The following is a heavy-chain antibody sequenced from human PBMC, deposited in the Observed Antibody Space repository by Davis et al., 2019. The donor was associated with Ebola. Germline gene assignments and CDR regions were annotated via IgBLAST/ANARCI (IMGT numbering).Heavy chain of an antibody. J-gene: IGHJ4*02. Sequence: GESLKISCVASEFTFRSYWFHWVRQAPGKGLEWVSRIDTDGSTTNYADSVRGRFTISRDNAKNTLFLQMNSLRADDTAVYYCARDVGGRPGYWGQGTLVTVSS. CDR1: EFTFRSYW. CDR2: IDTDGSTT. V-gene: IGHV3-74*01. CDR3: ARDVGGRPGY.